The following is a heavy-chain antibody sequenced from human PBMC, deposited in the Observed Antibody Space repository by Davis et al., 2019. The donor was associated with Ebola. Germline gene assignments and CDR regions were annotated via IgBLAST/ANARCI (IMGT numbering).Heavy chain of an antibody. Sequence: GESLKISCAASGFTFRSYTLSWVRQAPGGGLEWVAGISATGVDKKYADSLRGRFSISRDDSKSTLYLQMDSLRVEDTAVFYCAEGGTNNFLGANWGQGTLVTGSA. CDR2: ISATGVDK. J-gene: IGHJ4*02. D-gene: IGHD2-8*01. V-gene: IGHV3-23*01. CDR3: AEGGTNNFLGAN. CDR1: GFTFRSYT.